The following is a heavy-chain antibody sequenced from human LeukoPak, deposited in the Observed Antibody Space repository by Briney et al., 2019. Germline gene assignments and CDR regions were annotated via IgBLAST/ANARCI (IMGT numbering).Heavy chain of an antibody. CDR2: IYHSGST. Sequence: SETLSLTCAVSGYSISSGYYWGWIRQPPGKGLEWIGSIYHSGSTYYNPSLKSRVTISVVTSKNQFSLKLSSVTAADTAVYYCARTSGGNSDYWGQGTLVTVSS. V-gene: IGHV4-38-2*01. D-gene: IGHD4-23*01. CDR3: ARTSGGNSDY. CDR1: GYSISSGYY. J-gene: IGHJ4*02.